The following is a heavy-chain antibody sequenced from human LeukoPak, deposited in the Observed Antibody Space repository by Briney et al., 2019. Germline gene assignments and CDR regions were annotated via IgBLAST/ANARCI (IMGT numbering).Heavy chain of an antibody. CDR2: IYYSGST. CDR3: ARDPGCSSTSCYDYYMDV. Sequence: SETLSLTCTVSGGSIGSHYWSWIRQPPGKGLEWIGYIYYSGSTNYNPSLKSRVTISVDTSKNQFSLKLSSVTAADTAVYYCARDPGCSSTSCYDYYMDVWGKGTTVTVSS. J-gene: IGHJ6*03. D-gene: IGHD2-2*01. V-gene: IGHV4-59*11. CDR1: GGSIGSHY.